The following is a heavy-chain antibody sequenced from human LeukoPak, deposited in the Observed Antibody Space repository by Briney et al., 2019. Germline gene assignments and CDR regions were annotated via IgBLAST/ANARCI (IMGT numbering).Heavy chain of an antibody. J-gene: IGHJ4*02. V-gene: IGHV4-4*02. Sequence: SETLSLTCAVSGGSISSGNWWSWARQPPGKGLEWIGEIYHSGSTNYNPSLRSRVTISVDKSKNQFSLKLSSVTAADTAVYYCAGRIRSQYYFDYWGQGTLVTVSS. D-gene: IGHD2/OR15-2a*01. CDR1: GGSISSGNW. CDR3: AGRIRSQYYFDY. CDR2: IYHSGST.